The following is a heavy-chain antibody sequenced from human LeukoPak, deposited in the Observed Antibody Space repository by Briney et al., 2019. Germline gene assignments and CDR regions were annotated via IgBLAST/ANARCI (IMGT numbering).Heavy chain of an antibody. CDR1: GSTFSYYS. J-gene: IGHJ4*02. CDR2: ISSDGGST. Sequence: GGSLRLSCSASGSTFSYYSMHWVRQAPGRGLEYVSTISSDGGSTYYADSMKGRFTVSRDNSKNTLYLQMTSLGTEDTAVYYCVKGGYCSGGTCSRLLTYFDYWGQGTLVTVSS. V-gene: IGHV3-64D*09. CDR3: VKGGYCSGGTCSRLLTYFDY. D-gene: IGHD2-15*01.